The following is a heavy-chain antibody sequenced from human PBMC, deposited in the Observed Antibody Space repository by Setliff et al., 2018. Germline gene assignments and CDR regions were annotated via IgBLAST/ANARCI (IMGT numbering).Heavy chain of an antibody. J-gene: IGHJ6*02. CDR1: GGSISSSSYY. Sequence: SETLSLTCTVSGGSISSSSYYWGWIRQPPGKGLEWIRSIYYSGSTYYNPSLKSRVTISVDTSKNQFSLKLSSVTAADTAVYYCARVSMYSSSWYYYYYGMDIWGQGTTVTVSS. CDR2: IYYSGST. CDR3: ARVSMYSSSWYYYYYGMDI. D-gene: IGHD6-13*01. V-gene: IGHV4-39*07.